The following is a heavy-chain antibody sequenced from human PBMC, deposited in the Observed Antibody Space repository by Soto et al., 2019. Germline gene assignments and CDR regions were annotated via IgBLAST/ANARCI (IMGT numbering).Heavy chain of an antibody. J-gene: IGHJ6*03. V-gene: IGHV3-64*01. CDR2: ISNNGAHT. D-gene: IGHD6-13*01. CDR3: ARRGYGSRWPNVYMDV. CDR1: GFTFSNYK. Sequence: EAQLVESGGGLVQPGWSLRLSCAASGFTFSNYKMHWVRQAPGKGLEYVSGISNNGAHTDYAKSVKGRFTIARDNSETTLYLQMGSLRAEDMAIYYCARRGYGSRWPNVYMDVWGKGTTVTVSS.